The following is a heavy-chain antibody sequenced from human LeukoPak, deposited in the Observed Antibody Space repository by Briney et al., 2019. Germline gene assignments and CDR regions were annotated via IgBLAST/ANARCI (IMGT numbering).Heavy chain of an antibody. CDR1: GGSTSSYY. D-gene: IGHD3-3*01. CDR3: ARVRGYDFWSGYSYYFDY. CDR2: IYYSGST. Sequence: PSETLSLTCTVSGGSTSSYYWSWIRQPPGKGLEWIGYIYYSGSTNYNPSLKSRVTISVDTSKNQFSLKLSSVTAADTAVYYCARVRGYDFWSGYSYYFDYWGQGTLATVSS. J-gene: IGHJ4*02. V-gene: IGHV4-59*01.